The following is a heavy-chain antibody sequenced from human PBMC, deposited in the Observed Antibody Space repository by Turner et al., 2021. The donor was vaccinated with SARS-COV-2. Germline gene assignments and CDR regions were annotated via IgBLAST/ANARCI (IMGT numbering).Heavy chain of an antibody. V-gene: IGHV3-23*01. Sequence: QLFESGGGLEESGKSHRLSCVASGVSFGDSIRAWVRQAPGKGLEFVSSIAAGADYTFYSDSVRGRFAVSRDNLKNTLYLEMNSLRVGDSALYYCARVASYYFDGRLWVGPLDTWGQGTLVSVS. J-gene: IGHJ5*01. D-gene: IGHD3-9*01. CDR2: IAAGADYT. CDR3: ARVASYYFDGRLWVGPLDT. CDR1: GVSFGDSI.